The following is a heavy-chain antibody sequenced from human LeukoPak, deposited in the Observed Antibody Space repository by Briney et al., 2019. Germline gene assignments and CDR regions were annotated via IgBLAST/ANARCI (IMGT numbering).Heavy chain of an antibody. D-gene: IGHD3-16*01. CDR2: IRSKAYGGTT. Sequence: PGGSLRLSCTASGFTFGDYAMSWVRQAPGKGLEWVGFIRSKAYGGTTEYAASVKGRFTISRDDSKSIAYLQMNSLKTEDTAVYYCTRVLGGFYYYYYMDVWGKGTTVTVSS. CDR3: TRVLGGFYYYYYMDV. V-gene: IGHV3-49*04. J-gene: IGHJ6*03. CDR1: GFTFGDYA.